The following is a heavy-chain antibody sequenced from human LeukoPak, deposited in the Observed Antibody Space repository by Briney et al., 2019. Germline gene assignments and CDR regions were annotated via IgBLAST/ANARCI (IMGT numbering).Heavy chain of an antibody. V-gene: IGHV1-2*02. CDR2: INPNSGGT. J-gene: IGHJ3*02. Sequence: ASVKVSCKASGYTFTGYYMHWVRQAPGQGLEWMGWINPNSGGTNYAQKFQGRVTMTRDTSISTAYMELSRLRSDDTAVYYCARREKVVRAFDIWGQGTMVTVSS. D-gene: IGHD3-10*01. CDR3: ARREKVVRAFDI. CDR1: GYTFTGYY.